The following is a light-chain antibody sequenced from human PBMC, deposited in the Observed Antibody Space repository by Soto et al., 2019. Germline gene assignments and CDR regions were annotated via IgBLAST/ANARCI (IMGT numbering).Light chain of an antibody. Sequence: DLQMTQSPSTLSASVGDRVTITCRASQSISSWLAWYQQKPGKAPKLLIYKASSLESGVPSRFSGSGSGIEFTLTISSLQPDDFATYYCQQYNSYSSWTFGQGTKVDIK. CDR2: KAS. J-gene: IGKJ1*01. CDR3: QQYNSYSSWT. V-gene: IGKV1-5*03. CDR1: QSISSW.